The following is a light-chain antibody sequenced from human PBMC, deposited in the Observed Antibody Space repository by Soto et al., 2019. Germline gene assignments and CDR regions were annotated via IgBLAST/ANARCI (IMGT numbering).Light chain of an antibody. CDR2: EVN. Sequence: QSLLTQPPSASGSLGQSVAISCTGTSGDVGGYNYVSWYQQHPGKAPKLMIYEVNKRPSGVPDRFSGSKSGNTASLTVSGLQAEDEADYYCSSYAGSSNVFGTGTKLTVL. CDR3: SSYAGSSNV. V-gene: IGLV2-8*01. J-gene: IGLJ1*01. CDR1: SGDVGGYNY.